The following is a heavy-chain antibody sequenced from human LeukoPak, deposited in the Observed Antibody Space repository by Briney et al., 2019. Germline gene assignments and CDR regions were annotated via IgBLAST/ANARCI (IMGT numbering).Heavy chain of an antibody. CDR2: IYTSGST. D-gene: IGHD6-19*01. V-gene: IGHV4-4*07. CDR3: ARDVYKAVAGTYFDY. Sequence: SETLSLTCTVSGGSISSYYWSWIRQPAGKGLEWIGRIYTSGSTNYNPSLKSRVTMSVDTSKNQFSLKLSSVTAADTAVYYCARDVYKAVAGTYFDYWGQGTLVTVSS. J-gene: IGHJ4*02. CDR1: GGSISSYY.